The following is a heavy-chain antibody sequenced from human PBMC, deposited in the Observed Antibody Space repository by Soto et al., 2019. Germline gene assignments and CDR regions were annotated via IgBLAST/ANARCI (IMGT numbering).Heavy chain of an antibody. J-gene: IGHJ6*02. D-gene: IGHD2-15*01. CDR1: GYTFTSYG. CDR2: ISAYNGNT. V-gene: IGHV1-18*04. CDR3: AREGYCSGGSCSWYYYYGMDV. Sequence: ASVKVSCKASGYTFTSYGISWVRQAPGQGLEWMGWISAYNGNTNYAQKLQGRVTMTTDTSTRTAYMELRSLRSDDTAVYYCAREGYCSGGSCSWYYYYGMDVWGQGTTVTVSS.